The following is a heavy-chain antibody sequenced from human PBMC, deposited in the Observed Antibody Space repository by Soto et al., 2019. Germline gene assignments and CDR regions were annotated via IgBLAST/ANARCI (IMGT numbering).Heavy chain of an antibody. V-gene: IGHV3-7*01. J-gene: IGHJ4*02. Sequence: GGSLRLSCVASGFALSSFWMTWVRQAPGKGLEWVAKIKGDGSEQNYVDSVRGRFTISRDNAKNSVYLQMNSLRVDDTAVYYCTRNQVKADYWGQGT. CDR1: GFALSSFW. CDR2: IKGDGSEQ. CDR3: TRNQVKADY. D-gene: IGHD3-22*01.